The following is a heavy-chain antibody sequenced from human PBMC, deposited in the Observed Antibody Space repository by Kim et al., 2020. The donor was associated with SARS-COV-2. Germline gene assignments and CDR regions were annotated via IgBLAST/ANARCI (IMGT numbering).Heavy chain of an antibody. CDR2: IWYDGSNK. J-gene: IGHJ6*02. CDR3: ARREQLAFGGMDV. Sequence: GGSLRLSCAASGFTFSSYGMHWVRQAPGKGLEWVAVIWYDGSNKYYADSVKGRFTISRDNSKNTLYLQMNSLRAEDTAVYYCARREQLAFGGMDVWGQGTTVTVSS. V-gene: IGHV3-33*01. D-gene: IGHD6-6*01. CDR1: GFTFSSYG.